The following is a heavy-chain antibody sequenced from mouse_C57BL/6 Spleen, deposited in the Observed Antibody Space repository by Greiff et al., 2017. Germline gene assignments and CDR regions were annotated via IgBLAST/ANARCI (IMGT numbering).Heavy chain of an antibody. V-gene: IGHV1-61*01. CDR3: ARPSYEGYYVGAY. CDR2: IYPSDSET. Sequence: QVQLQQPGAELVRPGSSVKLSCKASGYTFTSYWMDWVKQRPGQGLEWIGNIYPSDSETHYNQKFKDKATLTVDKSSSTAYMQLSSLTSEDSAVYYCARPSYEGYYVGAYWGQGILVTVSA. J-gene: IGHJ3*01. D-gene: IGHD2-3*01. CDR1: GYTFTSYW.